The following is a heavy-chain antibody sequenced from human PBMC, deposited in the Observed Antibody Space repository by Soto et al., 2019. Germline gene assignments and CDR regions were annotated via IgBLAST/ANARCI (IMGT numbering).Heavy chain of an antibody. Sequence: QVQLVQSGAEVKKPGASVKVSCKASGYTFTSYAMHWVRQAPGQRLEWMGWINAGNGNTKYSQKFQGRVTITRDTSASTAYMELSSLRSEDTAVYYCARTLKLLSIVGATPYFDYWGQGTLVTVSS. CDR3: ARTLKLLSIVGATPYFDY. J-gene: IGHJ4*02. D-gene: IGHD1-26*01. CDR2: INAGNGNT. V-gene: IGHV1-3*01. CDR1: GYTFTSYA.